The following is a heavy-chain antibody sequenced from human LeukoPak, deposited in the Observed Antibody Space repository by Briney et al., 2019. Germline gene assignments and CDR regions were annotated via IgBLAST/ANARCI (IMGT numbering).Heavy chain of an antibody. CDR1: GYTLTELS. Sequence: ASVKVSCKVSGYTLTELSMHWVRQAPGKGLEWMGRFDPEDGETIYAQKFQGRVTMTADTSADTAYMELGSLRSEDTAVYYCATEGKMVRGLYTDYWGQGTLVTVSS. CDR3: ATEGKMVRGLYTDY. CDR2: FDPEDGET. J-gene: IGHJ4*02. D-gene: IGHD3-10*01. V-gene: IGHV1-24*01.